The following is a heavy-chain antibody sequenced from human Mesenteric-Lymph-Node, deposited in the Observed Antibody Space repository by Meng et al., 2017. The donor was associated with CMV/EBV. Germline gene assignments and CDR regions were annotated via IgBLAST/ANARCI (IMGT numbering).Heavy chain of an antibody. V-gene: IGHV3-23*01. CDR2: ISGSGDSK. CDR1: GFTFNDFA. CDR3: AKDGYSYGYYFDS. Sequence: ASGFTFNDFAMNWVRQAPGKGLEWVSVISGSGDSKHYADSVQGRFTISRDNSKNTVYLQMNSLRAEDTAIYYCAKDGYSYGYYFDSWGQGTLVTVSS. D-gene: IGHD5-18*01. J-gene: IGHJ4*02.